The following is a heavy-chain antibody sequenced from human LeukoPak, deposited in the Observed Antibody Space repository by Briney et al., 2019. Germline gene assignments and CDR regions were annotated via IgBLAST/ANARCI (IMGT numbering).Heavy chain of an antibody. J-gene: IGHJ3*02. V-gene: IGHV3-21*01. D-gene: IGHD3-16*02. Sequence: PGGSLRLSCAASGYTFRHYSVNWVRQAPGKGLEWVSSISSTGDYIYYADSVKGQFTISRDNAKSSLYLQMNSLRAEDTAVYYCVSGNDPGSTWESYRLDAFDIWGQGTTVIVSS. CDR1: GYTFRHYS. CDR2: ISSTGDYI. CDR3: VSGNDPGSTWESYRLDAFDI.